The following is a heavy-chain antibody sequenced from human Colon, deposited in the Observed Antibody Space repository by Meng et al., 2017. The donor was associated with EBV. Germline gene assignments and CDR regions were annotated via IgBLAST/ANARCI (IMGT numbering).Heavy chain of an antibody. D-gene: IGHD3-16*01. Sequence: LQAQESGPGLLKPSETLSLTCSVSGDSITTNGYYWGWIRQSPGKGLEWIGSIFYSGNTYFNPSLKTRVTISVDTSKNQFSLKLSSVTAADTAIYYCARERGGVTRDFDSWGQGALVTVSS. CDR3: ARERGGVTRDFDS. J-gene: IGHJ4*02. CDR1: GDSITTNGYY. V-gene: IGHV4-39*07. CDR2: IFYSGNT.